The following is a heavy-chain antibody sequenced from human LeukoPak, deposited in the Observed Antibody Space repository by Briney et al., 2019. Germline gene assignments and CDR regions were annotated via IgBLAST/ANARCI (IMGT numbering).Heavy chain of an antibody. CDR2: ISGSGGST. Sequence: GSLGLSCAAFGFTFSSYAMSWVRQAPGKGLEWVSAISGSGGSTYYADSVKGRFTISRDNSKNTLYLQMNSLRAEDTAVYYCAKDVGIAVAGICNYWGQGTLVTVSS. J-gene: IGHJ4*02. V-gene: IGHV3-23*01. CDR3: AKDVGIAVAGICNY. CDR1: GFTFSSYA. D-gene: IGHD6-19*01.